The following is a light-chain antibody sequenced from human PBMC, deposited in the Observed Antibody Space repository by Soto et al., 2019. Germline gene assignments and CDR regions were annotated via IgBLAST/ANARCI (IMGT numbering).Light chain of an antibody. CDR3: QQYTDWPRT. V-gene: IGKV3-15*01. CDR2: DAS. J-gene: IGKJ1*01. CDR1: QSIDTY. Sequence: EIVMTQSPATLSLSPGXRAIVSCRASQSIDTYLAWYQQKPGQSPRLLMYDASTGATGIPARFSATGSGTEFTLTISSLQSEDFGTYYCQQYTDWPRTFGPGTKVDIK.